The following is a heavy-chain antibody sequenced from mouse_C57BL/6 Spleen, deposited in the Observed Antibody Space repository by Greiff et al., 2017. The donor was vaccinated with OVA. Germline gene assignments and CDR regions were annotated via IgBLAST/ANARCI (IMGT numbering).Heavy chain of an antibody. CDR1: GYTFTSYW. Sequence: VQLQQPGAELVKPGASVKLSCKASGYTFTSYWMQWVKQRPGQGLEWIGEIDPSDSNTTYNQKFKGKATLTVDTSSSTASIQLISRTSEYSAVDDCSRSRYSGEGYYAMDYWGQGTSVTVSS. J-gene: IGHJ4*01. CDR3: SRSRYSGEGYYAMDY. D-gene: IGHD2-14*01. CDR2: IDPSDSNT. V-gene: IGHV1-50*01.